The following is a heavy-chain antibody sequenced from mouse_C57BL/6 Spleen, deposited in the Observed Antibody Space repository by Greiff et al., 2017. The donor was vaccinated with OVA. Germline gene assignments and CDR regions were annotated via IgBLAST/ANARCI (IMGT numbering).Heavy chain of an antibody. CDR1: GYTFTSYW. Sequence: QVQLQQPGAELVRPGSSVKLSCKASGYTFTSYWMHWVKQRPIQGLEWIGNIDPSDSETHYNQKFKDKATLTVDKSSSTAYMQLSSLTSEDSAVYYCARGDYGSSYFDYWGQGTTLTVSS. CDR2: IDPSDSET. CDR3: ARGDYGSSYFDY. D-gene: IGHD1-1*01. V-gene: IGHV1-52*01. J-gene: IGHJ2*01.